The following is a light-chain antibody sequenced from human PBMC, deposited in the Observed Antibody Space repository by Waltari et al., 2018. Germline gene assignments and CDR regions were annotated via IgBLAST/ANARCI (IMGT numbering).Light chain of an antibody. J-gene: IGKJ4*01. Sequence: DIVMTQSPDFLAVSLGERATINCKSSQSVFYSPNNKNYLSWYQQKPGQPPKLLIYWASTRESGVPARFSGSGSGTDFTLTISSLQAEDVALYFCQQYYGSPFTFGGGTKVEIK. CDR1: QSVFYSPNNKNY. V-gene: IGKV4-1*01. CDR3: QQYYGSPFT. CDR2: WAS.